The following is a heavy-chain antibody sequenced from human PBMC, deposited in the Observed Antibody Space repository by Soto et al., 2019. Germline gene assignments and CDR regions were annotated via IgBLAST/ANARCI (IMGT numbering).Heavy chain of an antibody. CDR3: ARVRSYSYGQGYAMDV. V-gene: IGHV3-21*01. J-gene: IGHJ6*01. CDR2: ISSSSGYI. Sequence: GESLKISCAASGFTFSTYTMNWVRQPPGKGLEWVASISSSSGYIYYAGSPQGRFTISRDDAKNSLSLHMNSLTAEDTAVYYCARVRSYSYGQGYAMDVWGQGTSVTVSS. D-gene: IGHD3-16*01. CDR1: GFTFSTYT.